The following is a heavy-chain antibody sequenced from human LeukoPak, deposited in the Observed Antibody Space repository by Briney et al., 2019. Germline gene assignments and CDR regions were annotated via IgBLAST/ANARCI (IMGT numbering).Heavy chain of an antibody. V-gene: IGHV3-23*01. CDR1: GFTFSSYA. CDR2: ISGSGGST. Sequence: GGSLRLSCAASGFTFSSYAMSWVRRAPGKGLEWVSAISGSGGSTYYADSVKGRFTISRDNSKNTLYLQMNSLRAEDTAVYYCAKYYYGSGSSDFDYWGQGTLVTVSS. CDR3: AKYYYGSGSSDFDY. D-gene: IGHD3-10*01. J-gene: IGHJ4*02.